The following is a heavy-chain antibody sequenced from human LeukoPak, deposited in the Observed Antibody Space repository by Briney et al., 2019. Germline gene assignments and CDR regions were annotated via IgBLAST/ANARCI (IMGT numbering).Heavy chain of an antibody. J-gene: IGHJ4*02. CDR1: GSTFTSYW. CDR2: INEDGSHK. CDR3: ARDATRGGDNDY. D-gene: IGHD2-21*02. V-gene: IGHV3-7*01. Sequence: GGSLRLSCEVSGSTFTSYWMSWVRQAPGKGLEWVANINEDGSHKYHADSVKGRLTISRDNAKNSLYLQMNSLRAEDTAVYYCARDATRGGDNDYWGQGTRVIVSS.